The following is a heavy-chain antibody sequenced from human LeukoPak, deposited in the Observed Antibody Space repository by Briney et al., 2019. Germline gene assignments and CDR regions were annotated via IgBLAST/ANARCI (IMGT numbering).Heavy chain of an antibody. CDR1: GFTFSNYA. CDR2: ITGSGAST. J-gene: IGHJ4*02. CDR3: AKDINRCGAGNFDY. D-gene: IGHD6-19*01. Sequence: GGSLRLSCAASGFTFSNYAMSWVRQAPGKGLEWVSVITGSGASTYYADSVKGRFTISRDNSKNTLYLQMNSLRAEDTAVYYCAKDINRCGAGNFDYWGQGTLVTVSS. V-gene: IGHV3-23*01.